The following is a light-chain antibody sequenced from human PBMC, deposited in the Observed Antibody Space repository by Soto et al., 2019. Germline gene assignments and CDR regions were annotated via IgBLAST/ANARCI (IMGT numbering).Light chain of an antibody. CDR1: STDVGGYNY. CDR2: EVS. Sequence: QSVLTQPPSASGSAGQSVTISCTGTSTDVGGYNYVSWYQQHPGKAPKLMIYEVSKRPSGVPDRFSGSKSGNTASLTVSGLQAEDEADYYCSSYTSSSPYVFGTGTKLTVL. V-gene: IGLV2-8*01. J-gene: IGLJ1*01. CDR3: SSYTSSSPYV.